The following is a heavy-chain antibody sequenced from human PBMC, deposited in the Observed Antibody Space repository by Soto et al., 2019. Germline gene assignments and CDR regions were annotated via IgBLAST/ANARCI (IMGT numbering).Heavy chain of an antibody. D-gene: IGHD6-13*01. CDR2: IGAYNGNT. CDR1: GYNFNTYG. CDR3: ARWSSTWPDNWFDP. V-gene: IGHV1-18*01. J-gene: IGHJ5*02. Sequence: QVQLVQSGAEVKKPGASVKVSCKASGYNFNTYGFSWVRQAPGQGLEWVGWIGAYNGNTKYAQNFHGRVTITTDTSTRTAYMDLRSLTSDDTAVYYCARWSSTWPDNWFDPWGQGTLVTVSS.